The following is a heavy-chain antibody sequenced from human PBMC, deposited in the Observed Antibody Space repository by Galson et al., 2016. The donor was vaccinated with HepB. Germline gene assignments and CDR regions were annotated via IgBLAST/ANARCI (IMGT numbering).Heavy chain of an antibody. J-gene: IGHJ6*02. CDR1: GFTFSDHW. V-gene: IGHV3-7*03. Sequence: SLRLSCAASGFTFSDHWMSWVRQAPGKGLEWVANIKEDGSDKHYVDLVKGRFIISRENAKNSVYLQMNSLRAEDTAVYYCARDPSGHGMDVWGQGTTVTVSS. D-gene: IGHD3-3*01. CDR3: ARDPSGHGMDV. CDR2: IKEDGSDK.